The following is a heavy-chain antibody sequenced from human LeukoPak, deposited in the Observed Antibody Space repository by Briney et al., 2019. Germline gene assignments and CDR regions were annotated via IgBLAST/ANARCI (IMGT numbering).Heavy chain of an antibody. CDR1: GYTFTSYD. CDR3: ARSQRWLQLLYYYYYMDV. CDR2: MNPNSGNT. Sequence: ASVKVSCKASGYTFTSYDINWVRPATGQGLEWMGWMNPNSGNTGYAQKFQGRVTVTRNTSISTAYMELSSLRSEDTAVYYCARSQRWLQLLYYYYYMDVWSKGTTVTVSS. V-gene: IGHV1-8*01. J-gene: IGHJ6*03. D-gene: IGHD5-24*01.